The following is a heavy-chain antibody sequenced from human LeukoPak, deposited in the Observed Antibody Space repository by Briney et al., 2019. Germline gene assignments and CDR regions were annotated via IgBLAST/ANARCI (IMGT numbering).Heavy chain of an antibody. V-gene: IGHV3-7*01. CDR1: GFTFSSDW. CDR3: ARDSFGAKDYYYYMDV. D-gene: IGHD3-16*01. J-gene: IGHJ6*03. CDR2: IKQDGSEK. Sequence: GGSLRLSCAASGFTFSSDWVSWVRQAPGKGREWVANIKQDGSEKYYVDSVKGRFTISRDNAKNSLYLQMNSLRAEDTAVYYCARDSFGAKDYYYYMDVWGKGTTVTVSS.